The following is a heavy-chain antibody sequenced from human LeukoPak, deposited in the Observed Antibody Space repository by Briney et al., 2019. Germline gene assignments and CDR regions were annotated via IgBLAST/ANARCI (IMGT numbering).Heavy chain of an antibody. V-gene: IGHV3-23*01. Sequence: GGSLRLSCAASGFTFSNYCMSWVRQAPGKGLEWVSAISGSGSSTYYADSVKGRFTISRDNSKNTLYLQMNSLRAEDTAVYYCASVGGYYYYYMDVWGKGTTVTISS. CDR3: ASVGGYYYYYMDV. J-gene: IGHJ6*03. CDR1: GFTFSNYC. D-gene: IGHD1-26*01. CDR2: ISGSGSST.